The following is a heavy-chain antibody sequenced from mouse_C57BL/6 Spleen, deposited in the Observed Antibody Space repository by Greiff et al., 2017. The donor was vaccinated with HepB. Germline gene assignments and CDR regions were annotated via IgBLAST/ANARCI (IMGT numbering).Heavy chain of an antibody. Sequence: EVQLQQSVAELVRPGASVKLSCTASGFNIKNTYMHWVKQRPEQGLEWIGRIDPANGNTKYAPKFQGKATITADTSSNTAYLQLSSLTSEDTAIYYCARDYYGSSFDWYAMDYWGQGTSVTVSS. CDR1: GFNIKNTY. CDR3: ARDYYGSSFDWYAMDY. J-gene: IGHJ4*01. D-gene: IGHD1-1*01. CDR2: IDPANGNT. V-gene: IGHV14-3*01.